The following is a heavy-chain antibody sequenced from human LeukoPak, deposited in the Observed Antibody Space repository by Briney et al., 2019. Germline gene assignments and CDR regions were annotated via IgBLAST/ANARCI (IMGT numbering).Heavy chain of an antibody. D-gene: IGHD1-26*01. Sequence: GGSLRLSCAASGFTFDDYAMHWVRQAPGKGLEWVSGISWNSGSIGYADSVKGRFTISRDNSKNTLYLQMNSLRAEDTAVYYCAKDPPMYSGSYLGGDYWGQGTLVTVSS. CDR2: ISWNSGSI. V-gene: IGHV3-9*01. CDR1: GFTFDDYA. J-gene: IGHJ4*02. CDR3: AKDPPMYSGSYLGGDY.